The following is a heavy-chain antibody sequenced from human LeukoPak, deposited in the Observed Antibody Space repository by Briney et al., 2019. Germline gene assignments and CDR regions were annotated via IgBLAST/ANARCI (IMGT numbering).Heavy chain of an antibody. D-gene: IGHD2-21*01. CDR1: GYNFLNYG. CDR2: ISGKTGNI. J-gene: IGHJ6*03. Sequence: GASVKVSCKASGYNFLNYGISWVRQAPGQGLEWMGWISGKTGNINYAQKFQARATMTRDTSTSTAYMELRSLRSDDTAVYFCARRFLNSHPIYYYMDVCAKGTTVIVSS. CDR3: ARRFLNSHPIYYYMDV. V-gene: IGHV1-18*01.